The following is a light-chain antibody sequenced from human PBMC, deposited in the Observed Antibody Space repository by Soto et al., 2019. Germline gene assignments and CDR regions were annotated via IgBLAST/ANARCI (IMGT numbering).Light chain of an antibody. CDR2: GNT. Sequence: SVLPQPPPVSEAPGQRVTISCTGSSSNIAAGYDVHEXQQRPGTDHKLVIFGNTHRPSGVPDRVSGSASGTSGPLAITGLQAEDGGDYYFQSYYSTLSVRYVFGTGTKVTVL. CDR1: SSNIAAGYD. J-gene: IGLJ1*01. CDR3: QSYYSTLSVRYV. V-gene: IGLV1-40*01.